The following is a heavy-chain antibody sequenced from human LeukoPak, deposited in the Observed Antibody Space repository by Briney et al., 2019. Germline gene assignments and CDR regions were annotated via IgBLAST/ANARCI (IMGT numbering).Heavy chain of an antibody. CDR3: ASGYCSGGGCQDPPSRFDP. CDR1: GYTFTGYY. D-gene: IGHD2-15*01. CDR2: INPNSGGT. Sequence: ASVKVSCKASGYTFTGYYMHWVRQAPGQGLEWMGWINPNSGGTNYAQKFQGRVTMTRDTSISTAYMELSGLRSDDTAVYYCASGYCSGGGCQDPPSRFDPWGQGTLVTVSS. J-gene: IGHJ5*02. V-gene: IGHV1-2*02.